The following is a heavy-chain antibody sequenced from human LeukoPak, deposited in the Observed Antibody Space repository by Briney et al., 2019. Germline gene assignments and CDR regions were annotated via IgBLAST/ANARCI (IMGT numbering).Heavy chain of an antibody. Sequence: SGGSLRLSCAASGFTFSRYWMSWVRQAPGKGLEWVANIKQDGSEKYYADSVKGRFTISRDNSKNTVFLQMNSLRAEDTAVYYCARDSLRFDPWGQGTLVTVSS. J-gene: IGHJ5*02. CDR3: ARDSLRFDP. V-gene: IGHV3-7*03. CDR1: GFTFSRYW. CDR2: IKQDGSEK. D-gene: IGHD2-15*01.